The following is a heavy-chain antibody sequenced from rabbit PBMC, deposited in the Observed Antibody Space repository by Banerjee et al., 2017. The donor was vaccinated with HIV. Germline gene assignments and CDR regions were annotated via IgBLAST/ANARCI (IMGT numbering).Heavy chain of an antibody. CDR1: GFSFSDRDV. D-gene: IGHD3-3*01. CDR3: ARDLIAAVGWNFNL. Sequence: QEQLVESGGGLVQPEGSLTLTCKASGFSFSDRDVMCWVRQAPGKGLEWIACINAATANPVYATWAKGRFTISRTSSTTVTLRMTSLTAADRATYFCARDLIAAVGWNFNLWGPGTLVTVS. V-gene: IGHV1S45*01. CDR2: INAATANP. J-gene: IGHJ4*01.